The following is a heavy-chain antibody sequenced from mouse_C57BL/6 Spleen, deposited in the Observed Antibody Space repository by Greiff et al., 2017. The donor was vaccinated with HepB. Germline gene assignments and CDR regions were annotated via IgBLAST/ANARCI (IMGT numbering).Heavy chain of an antibody. J-gene: IGHJ2*01. D-gene: IGHD1-1*01. CDR1: GFTFSDYY. CDR2: INYDGSST. Sequence: EVKVVESEGGLVQPGSSMKLSCTASGFTFSDYYMAWVRQVPEKGLEWVANINYDGSSTYYLDSLKSRFIISRDNAKNILYLQMSSLKSEDTATYYCARDNYGSRVYFDYWGQGTTLTVSS. CDR3: ARDNYGSRVYFDY. V-gene: IGHV5-16*01.